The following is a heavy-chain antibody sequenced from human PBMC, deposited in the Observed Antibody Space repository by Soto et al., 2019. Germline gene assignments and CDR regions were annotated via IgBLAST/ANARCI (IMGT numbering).Heavy chain of an antibody. J-gene: IGHJ3*02. V-gene: IGHV3-23*01. Sequence: PGGSLRLSCAASGFTFSSYAMSWVRQAPGKGLEWVSAISGSGGSTYYADSVKGRFTISRDNSKNTLYLQMNSLRAEDTAVYYCAKRGYSGYDYVFGAFDIWGQGTMVTVS. CDR2: ISGSGGST. D-gene: IGHD5-12*01. CDR3: AKRGYSGYDYVFGAFDI. CDR1: GFTFSSYA.